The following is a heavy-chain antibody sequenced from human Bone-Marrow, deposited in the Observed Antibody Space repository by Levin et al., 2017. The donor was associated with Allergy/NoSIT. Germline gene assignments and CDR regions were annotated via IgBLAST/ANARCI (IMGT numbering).Heavy chain of an antibody. CDR1: GFTFSNYW. J-gene: IGHJ3*01. D-gene: IGHD3/OR15-3a*01. CDR2: IREDGGLK. CDR3: ARDLNPSQGPDLWFDAFDL. Sequence: QPGGSLRLSCAASGFTFSNYWMTWVRQSPGKGLEWVANIREDGGLKYYMDSVKGRFTISRDNTDNSLSLQMNSLTAEDTAVYFCARDLNPSQGPDLWFDAFDLWGKGKMVTV. V-gene: IGHV3-7*01.